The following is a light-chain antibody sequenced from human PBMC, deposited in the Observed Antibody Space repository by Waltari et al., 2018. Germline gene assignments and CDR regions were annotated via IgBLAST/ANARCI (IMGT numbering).Light chain of an antibody. CDR1: QSVLYNSNNTNY. Sequence: DIVMTQSPDSLAVALGVRETTQCQSSQSVLYNSNNTNYLAWSQQKPGQPPKLLIYWASTRASVVPDRFSGSGSWTEFTLTISSLQAEDVAVYYCQQYYTTPYTFGQGTKLEIK. V-gene: IGKV4-1*01. CDR2: WAS. J-gene: IGKJ2*01. CDR3: QQYYTTPYT.